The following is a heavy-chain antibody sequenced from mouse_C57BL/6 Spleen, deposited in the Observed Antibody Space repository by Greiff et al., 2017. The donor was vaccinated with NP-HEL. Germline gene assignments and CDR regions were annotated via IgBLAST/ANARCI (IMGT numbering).Heavy chain of an antibody. CDR2: IHPNSGST. J-gene: IGHJ3*01. CDR1: GYTFTSYW. CDR3: AREGTRPNWDGFAY. Sequence: QVQLQQPGAELVKPGASVKLSCKASGYTFTSYWMHWVKQRPGQGLEWIGMIHPNSGSTNYNEKFKSKATLTVDKSSSTAYMQLSSLTSEDSAVYYCAREGTRPNWDGFAYWGQGTLVTVSA. V-gene: IGHV1-64*01. D-gene: IGHD4-1*02.